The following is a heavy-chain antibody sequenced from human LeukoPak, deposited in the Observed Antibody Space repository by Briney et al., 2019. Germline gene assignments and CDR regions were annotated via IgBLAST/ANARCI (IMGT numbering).Heavy chain of an antibody. CDR3: ARGRGARYYDSSGLYYFDY. D-gene: IGHD3-22*01. Sequence: ATVNDSCKASVYTFTDYYIHWVRQAPGQGLEWMGWINPNSGGTKYAQQFKGRVTKTRLTSISTPYMELSMLTSDDTAVYYCARGRGARYYDSSGLYYFDYWGQGTLVTVSS. J-gene: IGHJ4*02. V-gene: IGHV1-2*02. CDR2: INPNSGGT. CDR1: VYTFTDYY.